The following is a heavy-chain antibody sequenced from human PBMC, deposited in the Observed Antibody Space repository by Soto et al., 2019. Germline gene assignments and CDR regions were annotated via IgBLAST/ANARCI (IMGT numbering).Heavy chain of an antibody. D-gene: IGHD3-22*01. CDR1: GGSISSGDYY. V-gene: IGHV4-30-4*01. CDR2: IYYSGST. J-gene: IGHJ3*02. CDR3: ARDLLRSGYYRLGDAFYI. Sequence: QVQLQESGPGLVKPSQTLSLTCTVSGGSISSGDYYWSWIRQPPGKGLEWIGYIYYSGSTYYNPSLKSRVTISVDTSKNQFSLKLSSVTAADTAVYYCARDLLRSGYYRLGDAFYIWGQGTMVTVSS.